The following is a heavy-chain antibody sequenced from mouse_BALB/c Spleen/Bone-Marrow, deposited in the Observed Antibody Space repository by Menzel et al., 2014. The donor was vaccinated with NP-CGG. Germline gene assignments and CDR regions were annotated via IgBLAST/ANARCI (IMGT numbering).Heavy chain of an antibody. CDR3: ARWEYYAMDY. D-gene: IGHD4-1*01. CDR1: GFNFKDTY. V-gene: IGHV14-3*02. Sequence: SGAELVKPGASVKLSCTASGFNFKDTYMHWVKQRPEQGLEWIGRIDPATGNTKYDPKFQGKATITADTSSNTAYLQLSSLTSEDTAVYYCARWEYYAMDYWGQGTSATVSS. J-gene: IGHJ4*01. CDR2: IDPATGNT.